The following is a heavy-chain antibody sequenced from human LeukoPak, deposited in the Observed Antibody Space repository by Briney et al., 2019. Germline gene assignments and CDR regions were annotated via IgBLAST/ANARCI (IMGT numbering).Heavy chain of an antibody. CDR3: AGLRPEYCYDSSGYYL. D-gene: IGHD3-22*01. J-gene: IGHJ4*02. CDR1: GGSFSGYY. V-gene: IGHV4-34*01. CDR2: INHSGST. Sequence: SETLSLTCAVYGGSFSGYYWSWIRQPPGRGLEWIGEINHSGSTNYNPSLKSRVTISVDTSKNQFSLKLSSVTAADTAVYYCAGLRPEYCYDSSGYYLWGQGTLVTVSS.